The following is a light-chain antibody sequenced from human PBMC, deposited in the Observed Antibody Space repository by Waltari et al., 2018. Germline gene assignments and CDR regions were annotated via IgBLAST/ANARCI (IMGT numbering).Light chain of an antibody. J-gene: IGKJ2*01. Sequence: DIQMTRSPSSLSASVGDRVTITCQASQDISNCLNWYQQKPGKAPKLLIYDASTLEPGVPSRLSGSGSGTDFTFTISSLQPEDFATYYCQQCDNLPHTFGQGTKLEIK. V-gene: IGKV1-33*01. CDR2: DAS. CDR1: QDISNC. CDR3: QQCDNLPHT.